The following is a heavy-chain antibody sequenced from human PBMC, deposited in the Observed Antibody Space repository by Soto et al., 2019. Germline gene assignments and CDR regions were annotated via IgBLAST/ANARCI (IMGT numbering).Heavy chain of an antibody. CDR2: IKTDGSEE. V-gene: IGHV3-7*03. D-gene: IGHD3-9*01. CDR1: GFTFSDFL. J-gene: IGHJ4*02. Sequence: QSVGSLRLSCAASGFTFSDFLMTWVRQAPGKGLEWVAFIKTDGSEEYYVDSVKGRFSISRDNAKNLLFLQMNNLRAEDTAVYYCVRDSGYDVLTGYQHFDYWGQGTLVTVSS. CDR3: VRDSGYDVLTGYQHFDY.